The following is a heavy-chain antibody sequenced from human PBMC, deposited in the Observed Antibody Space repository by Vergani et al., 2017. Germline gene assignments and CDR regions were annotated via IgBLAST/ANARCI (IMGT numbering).Heavy chain of an antibody. J-gene: IGHJ3*02. D-gene: IGHD4-17*01. CDR3: TTVGDDYGDDAFDI. V-gene: IGHV3-15*01. CDR1: GFTVSSNY. CDR2: IKSKTDGGTT. Sequence: EVQLLESGGGLVQPGGSLRLSCAASGFTVSSNYMSWVCQAPGKGLEWVGRIKSKTDGGTTDYAAPVKGRFTISRDDSKNTLYLQMNSLKTEDIAVYYCTTVGDDYGDDAFDIWGQGTMVTVSS.